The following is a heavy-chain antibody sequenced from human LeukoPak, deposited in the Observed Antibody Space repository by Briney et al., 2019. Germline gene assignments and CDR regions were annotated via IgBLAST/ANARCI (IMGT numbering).Heavy chain of an antibody. CDR2: INPNRGGT. D-gene: IGHD1-26*01. CDR3: AREGPIVGATHFVDY. CDR1: GYTFTDYY. V-gene: IGHV1-2*02. Sequence: GASVKVSCKAYGYTFTDYYMHWVRQTPGQRLEWMGWINPNRGGTNYAQKFQGRVTPTRDTTISTAYMELSRLRSDDTAVYYCAREGPIVGATHFVDYWGQGSLVTVYS. J-gene: IGHJ4*02.